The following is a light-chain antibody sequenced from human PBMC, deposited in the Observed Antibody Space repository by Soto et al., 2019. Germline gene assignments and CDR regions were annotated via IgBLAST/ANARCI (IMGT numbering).Light chain of an antibody. CDR1: QSVSSN. V-gene: IGKV3-15*01. Sequence: EVVLTQSPDTLSLPPGERATLSCRASQSVSSNLAWYQQKPGQAPRLLIYGASTRATGIPARFSGSGSGTEFTLTISSLQSEDFAVYYCQQYNNWPPWTFGQGTKVDI. J-gene: IGKJ1*01. CDR3: QQYNNWPPWT. CDR2: GAS.